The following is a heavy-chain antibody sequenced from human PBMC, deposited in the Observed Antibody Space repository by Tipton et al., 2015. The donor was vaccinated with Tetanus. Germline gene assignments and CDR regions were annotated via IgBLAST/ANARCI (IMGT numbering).Heavy chain of an antibody. CDR2: IYYSGST. CDR3: ARYGKGECRGGECFSDGFDI. J-gene: IGHJ3*02. D-gene: IGHD2-21*01. CDR1: GGSINSYY. Sequence: TLSLTCTVSGGSINSYYWSWIRQPPGKGLEWIGYIYYSGSTNYNPSLMSRVTISVDTSKNQFSLKLSSATAAGTAVYLCARYGKGECRGGECFSDGFDIWRGARMVSVSS. V-gene: IGHV4-59*01.